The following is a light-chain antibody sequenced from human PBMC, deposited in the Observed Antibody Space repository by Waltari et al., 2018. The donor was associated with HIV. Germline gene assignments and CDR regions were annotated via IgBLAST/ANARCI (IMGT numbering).Light chain of an antibody. CDR3: QQYHHWPYT. CDR2: GAS. J-gene: IGKJ2*01. CDR1: QSVNSN. Sequence: EIVMRQSPATLPVSPGERVTLSCRASQSVNSNLAWYHQKPGQAPRLLIYGASTRATGIPGRLSGSGSGTEFTLTISSLQSEDFAVYYCQQYHHWPYTFGQGTKLEIK. V-gene: IGKV3-15*01.